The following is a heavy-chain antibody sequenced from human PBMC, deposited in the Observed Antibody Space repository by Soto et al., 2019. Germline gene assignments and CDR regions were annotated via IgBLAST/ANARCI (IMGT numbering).Heavy chain of an antibody. CDR1: GFTFSSYA. V-gene: IGHV3-23*01. CDR2: ISGSGGST. CDR3: AKDLFRYSYGYRRGSPNDY. Sequence: GGSLRLSCAASGFTFSSYAMSWVRQAPGKGLEWVSAISGSGGSTYYADSVKGRFTISRDNSKNTLYLQMNSLRAEDTAVYYCAKDLFRYSYGYRRGSPNDYWGQGTLVTVSS. J-gene: IGHJ4*02. D-gene: IGHD5-18*01.